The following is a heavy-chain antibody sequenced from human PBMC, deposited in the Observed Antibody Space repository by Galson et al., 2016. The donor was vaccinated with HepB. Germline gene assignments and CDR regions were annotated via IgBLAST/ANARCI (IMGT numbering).Heavy chain of an antibody. CDR2: IFPGDSDT. Sequence: QSGAEVKKPGESLKISCEVSGYIFTSYWIAWVRQMPGKAPEWMGIIFPGDSDTRYNPSFQGQVTISVDKSINTAYLQLSSLKASDTAMYYCARRVGIASDYNWFDPWGQGTLVTVSS. D-gene: IGHD6-13*01. V-gene: IGHV5-51*01. CDR1: GYIFTSYW. J-gene: IGHJ5*02. CDR3: ARRVGIASDYNWFDP.